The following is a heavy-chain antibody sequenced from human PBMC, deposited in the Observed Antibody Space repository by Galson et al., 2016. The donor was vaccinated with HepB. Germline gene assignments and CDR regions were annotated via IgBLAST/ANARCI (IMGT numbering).Heavy chain of an antibody. CDR2: ISYDASSL. CDR1: GFPFSAYG. CDR3: VVSVYYR. V-gene: IGHV3-30*03. D-gene: IGHD3-22*01. Sequence: SLRLSCAASGFPFSAYGMSWVRQAPGKGLEWVSDISYDASSLHYADSVKGRFTVSRDNSGHTLYLQMNSLIPEDKAVYYCVVSVYYRWGRGTLVTVSS. J-gene: IGHJ5*02.